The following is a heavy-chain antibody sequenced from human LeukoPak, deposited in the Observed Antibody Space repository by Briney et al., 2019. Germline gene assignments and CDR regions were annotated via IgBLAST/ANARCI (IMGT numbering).Heavy chain of an antibody. CDR1: GYTFTGYY. D-gene: IGHD3-10*01. V-gene: IGHV1-2*02. CDR3: ARDHYYSSGSPSFDY. CDR2: INPNSGGT. J-gene: IGHJ4*02. Sequence: ASVKVSCKASGYTFTGYYMHWVRQAPGQGLEWMGWINPNSGGTNYAQKFQGRVTMTRDTSITTAYMELDSLKSDDTAVYYCARDHYYSSGSPSFDYWGQGTLVTVSS.